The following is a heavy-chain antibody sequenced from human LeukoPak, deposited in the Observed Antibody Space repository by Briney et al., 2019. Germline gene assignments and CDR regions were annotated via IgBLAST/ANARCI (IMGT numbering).Heavy chain of an antibody. CDR2: ISYDGSYK. V-gene: IGHV3-30*04. D-gene: IGHD5-24*01. CDR1: RFNFNNYA. CDR3: ARGMATIDGYYYYMDV. J-gene: IGHJ6*03. Sequence: GGSLRLSCAASRFNFNNYAMHWVRQAPGKGLEWGAVISYDGSYKSYAHSVKGRFTISRDNAKNSLYLQMNSLRAEDTAVYYCARGMATIDGYYYYMDVWGKGTTVTVSS.